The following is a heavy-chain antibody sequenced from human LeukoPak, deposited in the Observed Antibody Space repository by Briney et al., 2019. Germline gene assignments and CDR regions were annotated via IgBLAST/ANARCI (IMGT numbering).Heavy chain of an antibody. CDR3: VREGTGTTDFDY. V-gene: IGHV3-21*01. D-gene: IGHD1-7*01. J-gene: IGHJ4*02. CDR2: ISSSSSYI. Sequence: GGSLRLSCAASGFTFSSYSMNWVRQAPGKGLEWVSSISSSSSYIYYADSVKGRFTISRDNAKNSLYLQMNSLRAEDTAVYYCVREGTGTTDFDYWGQGTLVTVSS. CDR1: GFTFSSYS.